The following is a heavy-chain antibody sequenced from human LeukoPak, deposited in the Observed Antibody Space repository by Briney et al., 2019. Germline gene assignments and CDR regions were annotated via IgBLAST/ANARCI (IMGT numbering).Heavy chain of an antibody. CDR1: GGSFSGYY. V-gene: IGHV4-34*01. D-gene: IGHD2-2*01. Sequence: SETLSLTCAVYGGSFSGYYWSWIRQPPGKGLEWIGEINHSGSTNYNPSLKSRVTISVDTSKNQFSLKLSSVTAADTAVYYCARSPSSIWFDPWGQGTLVTVSS. CDR3: ARSPSSIWFDP. CDR2: INHSGST. J-gene: IGHJ5*02.